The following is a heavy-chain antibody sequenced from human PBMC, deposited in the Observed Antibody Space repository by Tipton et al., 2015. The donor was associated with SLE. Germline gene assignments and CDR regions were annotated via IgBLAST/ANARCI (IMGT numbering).Heavy chain of an antibody. CDR1: GGSISSYY. D-gene: IGHD1-1*01. Sequence: TLSLTCTVSGGSISSYYWSWIRQPPGKGLEWIGYIYYSGSTTYNPSLKSRVTISVDTSKNQFSLKLSSVTAADTAVYYCAGGQLEREGFDCWGQGTPVAVSS. V-gene: IGHV4-59*01. J-gene: IGHJ4*02. CDR2: IYYSGST. CDR3: AGGQLEREGFDC.